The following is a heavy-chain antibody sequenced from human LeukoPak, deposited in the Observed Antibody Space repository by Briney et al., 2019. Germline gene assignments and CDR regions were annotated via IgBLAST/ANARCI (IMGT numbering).Heavy chain of an antibody. Sequence: ASVKVSCKASGYTFTSYGISWVRQAPGQGLEWMGWINPNSGGTNYAQKFQGRVTMTRDTSISTAYMELSRLRSDDTAVHYCARGRSKAYYYDSSGYDSVDYWGQGTLVTVSS. V-gene: IGHV1-2*02. J-gene: IGHJ4*02. CDR1: GYTFTSYG. D-gene: IGHD3-22*01. CDR3: ARGRSKAYYYDSSGYDSVDY. CDR2: INPNSGGT.